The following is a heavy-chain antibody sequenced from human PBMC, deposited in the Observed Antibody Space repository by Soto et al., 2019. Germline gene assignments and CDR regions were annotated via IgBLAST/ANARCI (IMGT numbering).Heavy chain of an antibody. J-gene: IGHJ4*02. CDR3: ARVYGPLYFDY. CDR1: GYTFTTYG. CDR2: ISPYNGNT. D-gene: IGHD3-10*01. V-gene: IGHV1-18*01. Sequence: VKVSCKASGYTFTTYGLSWVRQAPGQGLEWMGWISPYNGNTKYGQKLQGRVTMTTDTSTNTAYMELTSLRSDDTAVYYCARVYGPLYFDYWGQGTLVTVSS.